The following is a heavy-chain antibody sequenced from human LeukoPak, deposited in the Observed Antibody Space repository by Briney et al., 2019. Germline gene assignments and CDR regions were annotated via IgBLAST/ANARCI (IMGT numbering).Heavy chain of an antibody. CDR3: ARELLGSGSYRYYMDV. CDR1: GGTFSSYA. D-gene: IGHD3-10*01. V-gene: IGHV1-69*05. J-gene: IGHJ6*03. CDR2: IIPIFCTA. Sequence: SVKVSCKASGGTFSSYAISWVRQAPAQGLEWMGGIIPIFCTANYAQKFQDRVTMTRDTSISTAYKELSRLRSDGTAVYYCARELLGSGSYRYYMDVWGKGTTVTISS.